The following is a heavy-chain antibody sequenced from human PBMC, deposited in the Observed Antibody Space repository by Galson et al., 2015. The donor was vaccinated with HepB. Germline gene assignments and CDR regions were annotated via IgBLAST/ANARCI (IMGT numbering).Heavy chain of an antibody. CDR3: AKGGRSYLSDDVFYPGFDD. Sequence: SLRLSCAASGFTFSTYSMHWVRQAPGKGLEWVAFSSHDGNNENYADSLKGRFTVSRDNSKNSLDLQMNSLRTEDTAVYYCAKGGRSYLSDDVFYPGFDDWGQGTLVTVSS. V-gene: IGHV3-30*04. CDR2: SSHDGNNE. J-gene: IGHJ4*02. D-gene: IGHD3-10*01. CDR1: GFTFSTYS.